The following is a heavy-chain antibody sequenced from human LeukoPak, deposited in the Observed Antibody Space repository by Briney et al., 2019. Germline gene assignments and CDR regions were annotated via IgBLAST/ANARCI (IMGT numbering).Heavy chain of an antibody. Sequence: SETLSLTCTVTGGSISSGDYYWSWIRQPPGKGLEWIGYIYYSGSTYYNPSLKSRVTISVDTSKNQFPLKLSSVTAADTAVYYCARSIADDAFDIWGQGTMVTVSS. J-gene: IGHJ3*02. CDR1: GGSISSGDYY. V-gene: IGHV4-30-4*01. D-gene: IGHD6-13*01. CDR2: IYYSGST. CDR3: ARSIADDAFDI.